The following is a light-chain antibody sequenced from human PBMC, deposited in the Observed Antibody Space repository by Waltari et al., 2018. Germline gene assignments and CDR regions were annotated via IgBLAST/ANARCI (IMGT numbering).Light chain of an antibody. CDR1: QSISNY. J-gene: IGKJ4*01. CDR2: AAS. V-gene: IGKV1-39*01. Sequence: DLQMTQSPSSLSASVGDTVTITCRASQSISNYLNWYQQKVGKAPNLLVYAASSLQSGVPSRFTGSGSGTDFTLTITSLQPEDFATYYCQQTYSTLRTFGGGTKVEIK. CDR3: QQTYSTLRT.